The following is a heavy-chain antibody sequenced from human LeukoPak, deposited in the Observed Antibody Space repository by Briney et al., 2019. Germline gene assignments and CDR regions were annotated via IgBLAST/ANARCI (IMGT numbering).Heavy chain of an antibody. CDR1: GYSISSGYY. J-gene: IGHJ4*02. V-gene: IGHV4-38-2*01. CDR2: IYHDGTT. CDR3: ATRKGVYNWDSLDY. D-gene: IGHD1-7*01. Sequence: PSETPPLTCAVSGYSISSGYYWGWIRQPPGRGLEWIASIYHDGTTYYNPSLRSRVTISVDTSKNQFSLKLYSVTATDTAVYYCATRKGVYNWDSLDYWGQGTLVTVSS.